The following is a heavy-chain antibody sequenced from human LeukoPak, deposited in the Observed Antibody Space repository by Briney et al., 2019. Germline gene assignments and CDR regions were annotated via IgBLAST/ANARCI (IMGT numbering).Heavy chain of an antibody. V-gene: IGHV1-69*13. J-gene: IGHJ5*02. Sequence: ASVKVSCKXSGGTFSSYAISWVRQAPGQGLEWMGGIIPIFGTANYSQKFQGRVTITADESTSTAYMELSSLRSEDTAVYYCARGICGGDCYTNWFDPWGQGTLVTVSS. CDR2: IIPIFGTA. CDR3: ARGICGGDCYTNWFDP. CDR1: GGTFSSYA. D-gene: IGHD2-21*01.